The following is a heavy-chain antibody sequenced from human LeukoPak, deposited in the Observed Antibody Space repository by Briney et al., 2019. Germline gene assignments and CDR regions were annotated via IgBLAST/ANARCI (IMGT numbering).Heavy chain of an antibody. V-gene: IGHV3-15*01. CDR2: FKSKAAGGTT. D-gene: IGHD1-26*01. CDR1: GFTFSVTW. J-gene: IGHJ3*02. Sequence: GGSLRLSCAASGFTFSVTWMSWVRQAPGRALEWVGRFKSKAAGGTTDYAAPVAGRFTTSRDDSKNMLYLQMNSLKTEDTAVYYCTRGAPQADVFDIWGRGTMVTVSS. CDR3: TRGAPQADVFDI.